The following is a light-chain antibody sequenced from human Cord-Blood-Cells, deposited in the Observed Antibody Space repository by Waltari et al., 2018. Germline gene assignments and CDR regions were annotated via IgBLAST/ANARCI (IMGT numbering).Light chain of an antibody. CDR3: AAWDDSRSGPV. CDR1: SSNIGSNY. Sequence: QSVLTQPPSASGTPGQRVTISCSGSSSNIGSNYVYWYQQLPGTAPKLLIYRNNQRPSGVPDRFSGSTSGTSASLAISGLRSEDEADYYCAAWDDSRSGPVFGGGTKLTVL. CDR2: RNN. J-gene: IGLJ2*01. V-gene: IGLV1-47*01.